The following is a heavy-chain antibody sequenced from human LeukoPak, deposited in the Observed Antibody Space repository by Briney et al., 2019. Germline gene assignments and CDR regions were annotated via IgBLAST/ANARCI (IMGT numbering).Heavy chain of an antibody. CDR3: ASDSGSGSNDY. CDR1: GYTFTSYA. J-gene: IGHJ4*02. D-gene: IGHD1-26*01. CDR2: ISAGNGNT. V-gene: IGHV1-3*01. Sequence: ASVRVSCKAPGYTFTSYAIHWVRQAPGQRLEWMGWISAGNGNTKYSQNFQGRVTFISNTSATTAFMELSSLRSEDAAVYYCASDSGSGSNDYWGQGTLVTVSS.